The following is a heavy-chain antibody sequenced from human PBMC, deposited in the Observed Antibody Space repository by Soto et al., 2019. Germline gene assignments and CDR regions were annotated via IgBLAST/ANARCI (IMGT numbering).Heavy chain of an antibody. J-gene: IGHJ5*02. Sequence: PSETLSLTCTVSGGSIRTGGYSWSWIRQPPGKGLEWIGNTYHSGNPYYNPSLKSRVTISVDTSKNQFSLKLSSVTAADTAVYYCARPHGGSSGWDNWFDPWGQGTLVTVSS. CDR2: TYHSGNP. CDR3: ARPHGGSSGWDNWFDP. D-gene: IGHD6-25*01. V-gene: IGHV4-30-2*02. CDR1: GGSIRTGGYS.